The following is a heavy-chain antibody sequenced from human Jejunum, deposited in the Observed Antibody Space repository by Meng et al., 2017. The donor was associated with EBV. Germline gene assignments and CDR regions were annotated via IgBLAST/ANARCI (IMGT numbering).Heavy chain of an antibody. V-gene: IGHV3-21*02. CDR2: ISSGSSFI. Sequence: EVQLVESGGGLGKPGGSLRLSCAASGFTFSSYSMNWVRQAPGKGLEWVSYISSGSSFIYYADSVKGRFTISRDDAKNSLSLQMNNLGADDTAVYYCVRDSSFNVHWGQGTLVTVSS. CDR3: VRDSSFNVH. CDR1: GFTFSSYS. J-gene: IGHJ4*02. D-gene: IGHD3-16*02.